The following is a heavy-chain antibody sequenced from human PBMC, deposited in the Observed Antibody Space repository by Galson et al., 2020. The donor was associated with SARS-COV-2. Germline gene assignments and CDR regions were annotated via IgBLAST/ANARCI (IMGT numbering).Heavy chain of an antibody. J-gene: IGHJ2*01. D-gene: IGHD3-22*01. CDR3: ARGGRDYYDSSAFPTWFFDL. Sequence: ETSETLSLTCTVSGGSISTYYWSWIRQPPGKGLEWIGYIFYTGSANYNLSLKSRVTMSVDTSENQFSLRLSSVTAADTAVYYCARGGRDYYDSSAFPTWFFDLWGRGTLVTVSS. CDR2: IFYTGSA. V-gene: IGHV4-59*08. CDR1: GGSISTYY.